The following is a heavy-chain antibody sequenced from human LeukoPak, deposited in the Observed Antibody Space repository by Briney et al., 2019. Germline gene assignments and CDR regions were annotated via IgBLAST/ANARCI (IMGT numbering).Heavy chain of an antibody. J-gene: IGHJ4*02. CDR3: ATYRQSSFDD. CDR1: GFTFSSYG. CDR2: ISYDGSNK. Sequence: PGGSLRLSCAASGFTFSSYGMHWVRQAPGKGLEWVAVISYDGSNKYYADSVKGRFTISRDNSKNTLYLQMNSLRVEDTAVYYCATYRQSSFDDWGQGTLVTVSS. D-gene: IGHD1-14*01. V-gene: IGHV3-30*03.